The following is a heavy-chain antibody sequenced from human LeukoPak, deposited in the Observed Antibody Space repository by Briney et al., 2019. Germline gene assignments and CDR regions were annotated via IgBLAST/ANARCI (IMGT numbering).Heavy chain of an antibody. Sequence: SVKVSCKASGYTFTNYGLSWVRQAPGPALEWMGWISAYNGDTYYAQRFHGRVTMTTDTSTTTAYMELGSLSSDDTAVYYCAHILTGYYMDYWGQGTLVTVSS. D-gene: IGHD3-9*01. J-gene: IGHJ4*02. CDR2: ISAYNGDT. V-gene: IGHV1-18*01. CDR3: AHILTGYYMDY. CDR1: GYTFTNYG.